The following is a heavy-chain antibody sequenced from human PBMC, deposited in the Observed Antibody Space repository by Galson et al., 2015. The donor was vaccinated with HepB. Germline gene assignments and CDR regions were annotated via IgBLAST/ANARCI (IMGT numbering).Heavy chain of an antibody. V-gene: IGHV4-39*01. CDR2: IYYSGRT. Sequence: TLSLTCTVSGGSISSGSYFWGWMRQPPGKGLEWIGYIYYSGRTYYKPSLKSRVTISVDTSKDQFSLKLSSVTAADTAVYYCASFDYGGNSGWDYWGQGTLVTVSS. CDR3: ASFDYGGNSGWDY. D-gene: IGHD4-23*01. J-gene: IGHJ4*02. CDR1: GGSISSGSYF.